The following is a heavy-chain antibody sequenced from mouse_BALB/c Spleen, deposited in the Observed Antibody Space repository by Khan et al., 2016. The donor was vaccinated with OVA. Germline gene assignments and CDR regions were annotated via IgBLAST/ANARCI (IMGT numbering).Heavy chain of an antibody. Sequence: QIQLVQSGPELKKPGETVKISCKASGYTFTNYGMNWVKQAPGKGLKWMGWINTYTGEPTYADDFKGRFAFSLETSARTAYLQINNLKNEDTATLFCARVGYNGTMDYWGQGTSVSVSS. J-gene: IGHJ4*01. D-gene: IGHD2-14*01. CDR1: GYTFTNYG. V-gene: IGHV9-3-1*01. CDR3: ARVGYNGTMDY. CDR2: INTYTGEP.